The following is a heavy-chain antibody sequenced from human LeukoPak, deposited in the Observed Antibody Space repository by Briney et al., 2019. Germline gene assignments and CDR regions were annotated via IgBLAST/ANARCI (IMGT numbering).Heavy chain of an antibody. CDR3: AWGGNSAGDY. CDR2: VYYSGST. CDR1: GGSISSYY. Sequence: PSETLSLTCTVSGGSISSYYWSWIRQPPGRGLEWIGYVYYSGSTNYNPSLKSRVTISVDTSKNQFSLKPSSVTAADTAVYYCAWGGNSAGDYWGQGTLVTVSS. D-gene: IGHD4-23*01. V-gene: IGHV4-59*08. J-gene: IGHJ4*02.